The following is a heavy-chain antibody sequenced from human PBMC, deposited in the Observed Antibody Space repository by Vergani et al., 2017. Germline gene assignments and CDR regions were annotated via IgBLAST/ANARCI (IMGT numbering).Heavy chain of an antibody. Sequence: EVQLVQSGAEVKKPGESLKISCQISGYSFTNYWIGWVRQMPGKGLEWMGIIHPADSDTRYSPSFQGQVTISVDKSISTAYLQRSSLRASDSAMYYCAGHGPRGSSKKDYYYYYGMDVWGQGTTVTVSS. D-gene: IGHD2-2*01. CDR2: IHPADSDT. CDR3: AGHGPRGSSKKDYYYYYGMDV. J-gene: IGHJ6*02. V-gene: IGHV5-51*01. CDR1: GYSFTNYW.